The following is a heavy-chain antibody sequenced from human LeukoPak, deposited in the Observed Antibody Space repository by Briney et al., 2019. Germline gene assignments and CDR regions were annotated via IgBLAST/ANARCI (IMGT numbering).Heavy chain of an antibody. D-gene: IGHD1-26*01. V-gene: IGHV3-30*18. CDR3: AKALVGATGRDAFDT. J-gene: IGHJ3*02. CDR2: ISYDGSNK. CDR1: GFTFDDYG. Sequence: GGSLRLSCAASGFTFDDYGMSWVRQAPGKGLEWVAVISYDGSNKYYADSVKGRFTISRDNSKNTLYLQMNSLRAEDTAVYYCAKALVGATGRDAFDTWGQGTMVTVSS.